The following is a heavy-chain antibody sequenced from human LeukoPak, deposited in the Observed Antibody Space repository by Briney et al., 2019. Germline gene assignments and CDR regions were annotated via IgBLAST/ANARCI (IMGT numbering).Heavy chain of an antibody. CDR1: GFTFSSYS. J-gene: IGHJ6*02. V-gene: IGHV3-21*01. CDR2: ISSSSYI. D-gene: IGHD2-2*01. Sequence: PGGSLRLSCAASGFTFSSYSMNWVRQAPGKGLEWVSSISSSSYIYYADSVKGRFTISRDNAKNSLYLQMNSLRAEDTAVYYCARGYCSSTSCRILGYYYGMDVWGQGTTATVSS. CDR3: ARGYCSSTSCRILGYYYGMDV.